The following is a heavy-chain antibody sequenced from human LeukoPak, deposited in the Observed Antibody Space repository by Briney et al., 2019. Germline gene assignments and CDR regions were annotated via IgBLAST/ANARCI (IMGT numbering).Heavy chain of an antibody. J-gene: IGHJ4*02. CDR2: IIPILGIA. Sequence: SVKVSCKASGGTFSSYAISWVRQAPGQGLEWMGRIIPILGIANYAQKFQGRVTITADKSTSTAYMELSSLRSVDTAVYYCARDLRTGDPDYWGQGTLVTVSS. D-gene: IGHD7-27*01. CDR1: GGTFSSYA. CDR3: ARDLRTGDPDY. V-gene: IGHV1-69*04.